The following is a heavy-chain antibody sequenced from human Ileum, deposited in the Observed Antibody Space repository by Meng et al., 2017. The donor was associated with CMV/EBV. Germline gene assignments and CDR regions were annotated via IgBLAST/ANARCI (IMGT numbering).Heavy chain of an antibody. Sequence: VQLQESGPGLVKPSETLSLTCTVSGGSINNYYWSWIRQSAGKGLEWIGRFYSSDTYNYHPSLNSRVTMSLDTSKKQFSLILSSVTAADTARYYCARGPGASTREGFDHWGLGTLVTVSS. CDR3: ARGPGASTREGFDH. D-gene: IGHD1-26*01. J-gene: IGHJ4*02. V-gene: IGHV4-4*07. CDR1: GGSINNYY. CDR2: FYSSDTY.